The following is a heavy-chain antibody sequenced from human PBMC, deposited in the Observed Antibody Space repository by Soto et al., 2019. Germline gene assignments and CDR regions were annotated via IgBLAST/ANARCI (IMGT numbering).Heavy chain of an antibody. V-gene: IGHV4-30-2*01. CDR3: ARIHWAQSSLDY. CDR2: VTHSGTA. D-gene: IGHD6-19*01. CDR1: GGSIDSGAFS. Sequence: PSETLSLTCAVSGGSIDSGAFSLSWIRQPPGKGLEWIGYVTHSGTAYSIPSLNGRLTLSVDSSQAQFSLKLTSVTAADSAFYYCARIHWAQSSLDYWGRGILVTVSS. J-gene: IGHJ4*02.